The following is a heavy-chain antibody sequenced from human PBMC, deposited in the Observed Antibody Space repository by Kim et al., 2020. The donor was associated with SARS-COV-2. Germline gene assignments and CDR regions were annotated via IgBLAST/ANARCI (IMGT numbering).Heavy chain of an antibody. V-gene: IGHV3-49*02. Sequence: TEYAASVKGRSTISRDDSKSIAYLQMNSLKTEDTAVYYCTRGRPFYGMDVWGQGTTVTVSS. CDR2: T. J-gene: IGHJ6*02. CDR3: TRGRPFYGMDV.